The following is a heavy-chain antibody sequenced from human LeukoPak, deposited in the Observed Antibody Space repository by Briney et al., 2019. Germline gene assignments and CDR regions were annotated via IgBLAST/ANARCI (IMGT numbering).Heavy chain of an antibody. V-gene: IGHV3-23*01. CDR1: GFTFSSYA. Sequence: GGSLRLSCAASGFTFSSYAMSWVRQAPGKGLEWVSAISGSGGSTYYADSVKGRFTISRDNSKNTLYLQMNSLRAEDTAVYYCATVPHYDHVWGSDQQFDYWGQGTLVTVSS. CDR2: ISGSGGST. J-gene: IGHJ4*02. CDR3: ATVPHYDHVWGSDQQFDY. D-gene: IGHD3-16*02.